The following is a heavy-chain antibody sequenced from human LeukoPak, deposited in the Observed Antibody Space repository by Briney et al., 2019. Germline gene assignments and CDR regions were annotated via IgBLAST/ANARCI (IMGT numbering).Heavy chain of an antibody. CDR1: GFTFSRYS. CDR2: ISIGNTYI. V-gene: IGHV3-21*01. CDR3: ARDPYSGSYGNYYYYFMDV. Sequence: GGSLRLSCAASGFTFSRYSMNWVRQAPGKGLEWVSSISIGNTYIYYADSVKGRFTISRDNAKNSLYLQMNSLRAEDTAVYYCARDPYSGSYGNYYYYFMDVWGKGTTVTISS. J-gene: IGHJ6*03. D-gene: IGHD1-26*01.